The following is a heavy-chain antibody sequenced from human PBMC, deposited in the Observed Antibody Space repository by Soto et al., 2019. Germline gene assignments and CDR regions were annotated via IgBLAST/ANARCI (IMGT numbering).Heavy chain of an antibody. CDR1: GFTFSSYW. D-gene: IGHD6-6*01. CDR2: IKQDGSEK. Sequence: GGSLRLSCAASGFTFSSYWMSWVRQAPGKGLEWVANIKQDGSEKYYVDSVKGRFTISRDNAKNSLYLQMNSLRAEDTAVYYCARDGNRQLKRFYYYYYGMDVWGQGTTVTVSS. CDR3: ARDGNRQLKRFYYYYYGMDV. J-gene: IGHJ6*02. V-gene: IGHV3-7*05.